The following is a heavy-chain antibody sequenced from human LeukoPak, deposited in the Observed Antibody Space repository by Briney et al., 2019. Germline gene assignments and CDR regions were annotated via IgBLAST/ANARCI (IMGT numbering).Heavy chain of an antibody. D-gene: IGHD3-22*01. V-gene: IGHV1-46*01. CDR2: INPSGGST. CDR3: ARDQDQYYDSSGYSPVKGETNWFDP. CDR1: GHTFTSYY. J-gene: IGHJ5*02. Sequence: ASVKVSCKASGHTFTSYYMHWVRQAPGQGLEWMGIINPSGGSTSYAQKFQGRVTMTRDTSTSTVYMELSSLRSEDTAVYYCARDQDQYYDSSGYSPVKGETNWFDPWGQGTLVTVSS.